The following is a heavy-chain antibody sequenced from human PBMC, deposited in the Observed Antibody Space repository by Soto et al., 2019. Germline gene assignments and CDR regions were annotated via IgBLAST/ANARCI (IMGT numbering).Heavy chain of an antibody. J-gene: IGHJ4*02. Sequence: GASVKVSCKASEYSFSDYYLHWLRQAPGQGLEWMGWINLNDGGTNYARKFQGRVTMTSDKSITTVYMELSSLRSDDTATYYCARMGVGATPYFDYWGQGTLVTVSS. D-gene: IGHD1-26*01. V-gene: IGHV1-2*02. CDR1: EYSFSDYY. CDR3: ARMGVGATPYFDY. CDR2: INLNDGGT.